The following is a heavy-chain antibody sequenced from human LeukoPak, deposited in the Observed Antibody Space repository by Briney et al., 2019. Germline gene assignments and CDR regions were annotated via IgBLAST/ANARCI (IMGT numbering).Heavy chain of an antibody. CDR2: ISAYNGNT. D-gene: IGHD3-3*01. V-gene: IGHV1-18*01. CDR1: GYTFTSYD. Sequence: ASVKVSCKASGYTFTSYDFNWVRQAPGQGLEWMGWISAYNGNTNYAQKLQGRVTMTTDTSTSTAYMELRSLRSGDTAVYYCARGGRITIFGVVTGFDYWGQGTLVTVSS. J-gene: IGHJ4*02. CDR3: ARGGRITIFGVVTGFDY.